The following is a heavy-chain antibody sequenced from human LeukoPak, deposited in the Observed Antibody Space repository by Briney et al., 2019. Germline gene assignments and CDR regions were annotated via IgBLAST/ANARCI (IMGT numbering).Heavy chain of an antibody. J-gene: IGHJ3*02. V-gene: IGHV4-61*02. D-gene: IGHD1-1*01. CDR2: IYTSGST. Sequence: SETLSLTCTVSGGSISSGSYYWSWIRQPAGKGLEWIGRIYTSGSTNYNPSLKSRVTISVDTSKNQFFLKLSSVTAADTAVYYCARVRLAFDIWGQGTMVTVSS. CDR1: GGSISSGSYY. CDR3: ARVRLAFDI.